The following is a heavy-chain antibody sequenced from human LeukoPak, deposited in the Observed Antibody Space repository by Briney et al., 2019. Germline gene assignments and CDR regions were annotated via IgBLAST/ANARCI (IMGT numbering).Heavy chain of an antibody. D-gene: IGHD3-10*01. J-gene: IGHJ4*02. V-gene: IGHV5-51*01. CDR3: ARQSYYGSGSANFDY. CDR1: GYSFTSYW. Sequence: GESLKISCKGSGYSFTSYWIGWVRQMPGKGLEWMGIIYPGDSDTRYSPSLQGQVTISADKSISTAYLQWSSLKASDTAMYYCARQSYYGSGSANFDYWGQGTLVTVSS. CDR2: IYPGDSDT.